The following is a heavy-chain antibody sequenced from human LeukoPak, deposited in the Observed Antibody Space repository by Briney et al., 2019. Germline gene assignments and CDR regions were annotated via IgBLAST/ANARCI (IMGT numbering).Heavy chain of an antibody. Sequence: SETLSLTCAVYGGSFSGYYWSWIRQPPGKGLEGIGSIYYSGSTYYNPSLKSRVTISVDTSKNQFSLKLSSVTAADTAVYYCASRGATSPFDYWGQGTLVTVSS. D-gene: IGHD1-26*01. CDR3: ASRGATSPFDY. CDR2: IYYSGST. V-gene: IGHV4-34*01. J-gene: IGHJ4*02. CDR1: GGSFSGYY.